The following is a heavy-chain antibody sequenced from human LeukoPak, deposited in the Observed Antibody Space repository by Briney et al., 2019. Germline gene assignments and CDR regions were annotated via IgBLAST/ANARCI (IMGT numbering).Heavy chain of an antibody. Sequence: ASVKVSCKASGGTFSSYAISWVRQAPGQGLEWMGGIIPIFGTANYAQKFQGRVTITADESTSTAYMELSSLRSEDTAVYYCATDSSGYIIDYWAREPWSPSPQ. CDR1: GGTFSSYA. V-gene: IGHV1-69*13. J-gene: IGHJ4*02. CDR2: IIPIFGTA. D-gene: IGHD3-22*01. CDR3: ATDSSGYIIDY.